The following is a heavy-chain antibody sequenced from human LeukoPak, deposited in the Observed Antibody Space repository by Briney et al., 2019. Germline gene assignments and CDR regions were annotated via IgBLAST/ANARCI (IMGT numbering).Heavy chain of an antibody. CDR2: ICGSDANT. CDR3: AKGSSDSCYCNLRH. D-gene: IGHD2-2*01. CDR1: GFTFSSYA. J-gene: IGHJ1*01. V-gene: IGHV3-23*01. Sequence: GGSLRLSCAASGFTFSSYAMNWVRQAPGKGLEWVSSICGSDANTYYADSVKGRFTISRDNSKNTLYLQMNSLRAEDTAVYHCAKGSSDSCYCNLRHWGQGTLVTVSS.